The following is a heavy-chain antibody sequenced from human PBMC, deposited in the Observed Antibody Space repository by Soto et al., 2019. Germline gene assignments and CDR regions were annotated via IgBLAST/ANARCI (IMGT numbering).Heavy chain of an antibody. D-gene: IGHD6-6*01. V-gene: IGHV1-2*04. J-gene: IGHJ4*02. CDR3: ARASIAARYFDY. Sequence: QVQLVQSGAEVKKPGASVKVSCKASGYTVTGYYMHWVRQAPGQGLERMGWINPNSGGTKYAQKFQGLVTRMKDTSISTAYMELSRLRSDDTAVYYCARASIAARYFDYWGQGTLVTVSS. CDR1: GYTVTGYY. CDR2: INPNSGGT.